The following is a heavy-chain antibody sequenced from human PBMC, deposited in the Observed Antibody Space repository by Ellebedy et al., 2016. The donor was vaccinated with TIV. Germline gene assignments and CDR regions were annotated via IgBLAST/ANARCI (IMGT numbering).Heavy chain of an antibody. V-gene: IGHV3-21*01. CDR1: GFMFSNFR. CDR3: ARDRGEGRIFSFFDL. CDR2: ISGTVQFI. D-gene: IGHD3-16*01. J-gene: IGHJ4*02. Sequence: PGGSLRLSCAASGFMFSNFRMNWVRQAPGKGLEWISSISGTVQFIKYRDSVKGRFITSRDNAKKSLFLQMDSLRAEDTAVYYCARDRGEGRIFSFFDLWGQGTLVTVSS.